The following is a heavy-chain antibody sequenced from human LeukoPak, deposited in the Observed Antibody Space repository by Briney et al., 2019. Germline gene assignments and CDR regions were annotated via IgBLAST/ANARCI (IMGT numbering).Heavy chain of an antibody. J-gene: IGHJ6*03. CDR2: IIPIFGTA. V-gene: IGHV1-69*05. CDR1: GGTFSSYA. D-gene: IGHD6-13*01. CDR3: ARAGIAAAGMETHYYYYYMDV. Sequence: GASVKVSCKASGGTFSSYAISWVRQAPGQGLEWMGGIIPIFGTANYAQKFRRRVTSTTDESTSTAYMELSSLRSEDTAVYYCARAGIAAAGMETHYYYYYMDVWGKGTTVTVSS.